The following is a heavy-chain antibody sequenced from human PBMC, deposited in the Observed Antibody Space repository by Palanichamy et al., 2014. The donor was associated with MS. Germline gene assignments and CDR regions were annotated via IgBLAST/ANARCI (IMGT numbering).Heavy chain of an antibody. Sequence: QVQLVQSGAEVKKPGSSVKVSCKASGGTFSSYAISWVRQAPGQGLEWTGGIIPIFGTANYAQKFQGRVTITADESTSTAYMELSSLRSEDTAVYYCARGREVQGVSGWYYFDYWGQGTLVTVSS. CDR2: IIPIFGTA. CDR1: GGTFSSYA. J-gene: IGHJ4*02. CDR3: ARGREVQGVSGWYYFDY. V-gene: IGHV1-69*01. D-gene: IGHD3-10*01.